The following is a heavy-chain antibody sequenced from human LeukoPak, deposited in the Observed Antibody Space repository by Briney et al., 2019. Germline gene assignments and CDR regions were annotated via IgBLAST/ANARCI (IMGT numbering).Heavy chain of an antibody. CDR1: GFTLSSYS. CDR3: ARVGREYCGDDCYSDY. J-gene: IGHJ4*02. V-gene: IGHV3-21*01. Sequence: GGSLRLSCAASGFTLSSYSMNWVRQAPGKGLEWVSSISSSSSYIYYADSVKGRFTISRDKAKNSLYLQMNSLRAEDTAVYYCARVGREYCGDDCYSDYWGQGTLVTVSS. CDR2: ISSSSSYI. D-gene: IGHD2-21*02.